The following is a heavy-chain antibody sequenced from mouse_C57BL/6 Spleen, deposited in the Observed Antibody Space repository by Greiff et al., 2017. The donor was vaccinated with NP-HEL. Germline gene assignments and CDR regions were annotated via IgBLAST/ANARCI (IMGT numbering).Heavy chain of an antibody. Sequence: VQLQESGAELMKPGASVKLSCKATGYTFTGYWIEWVKQRPGHGLEWIGEILPGSGSTNYNEKFKGKATFTADTSSNTAYMQLSSLTTEDSAIYYCARGSGFHTTLVEGWYFDVWGTGTTVTVSS. J-gene: IGHJ1*03. CDR2: ILPGSGST. CDR1: GYTFTGYW. CDR3: ARGSGFHTTLVEGWYFDV. V-gene: IGHV1-9*01. D-gene: IGHD2-10*02.